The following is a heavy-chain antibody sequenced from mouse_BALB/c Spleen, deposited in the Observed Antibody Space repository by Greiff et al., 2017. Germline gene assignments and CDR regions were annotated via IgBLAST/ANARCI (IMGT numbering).Heavy chain of an antibody. CDR3: ARDAPYGNYVYFDD. V-gene: IGHV3-6*02. D-gene: IGHD2-1*01. CDR1: GYSITSGYY. Sequence: EVKLLESGPGLVKPSQSLSLTCSVTGYSITSGYYWHWIRQFPGNKLEWMGYISYDGSNNYNPSLKNRISITRDTSKNQFFLKLNSVTTEDTATYYCARDAPYGNYVYFDDWGQGTTLTVSS. CDR2: ISYDGSN. J-gene: IGHJ2*01.